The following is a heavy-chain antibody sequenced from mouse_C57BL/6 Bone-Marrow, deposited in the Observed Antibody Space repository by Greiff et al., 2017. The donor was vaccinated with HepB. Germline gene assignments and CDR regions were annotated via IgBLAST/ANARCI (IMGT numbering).Heavy chain of an antibody. J-gene: IGHJ3*01. D-gene: IGHD1-1*01. CDR1: GYTFTDYY. V-gene: IGHV1-75*01. CDR2: IFPGSGST. CDR3: ARSSPYYYGSSYVHWFAY. Sequence: QVHVKQSGPELVKPGASVKISCKASGYTFTDYYINWVKQRPGQGLEWIGWIFPGSGSTYYNEKFKGKATLTVDKSSSTAYMLLSSLTSEDSAVYFCARSSPYYYGSSYVHWFAYWGQGTLVTVSA.